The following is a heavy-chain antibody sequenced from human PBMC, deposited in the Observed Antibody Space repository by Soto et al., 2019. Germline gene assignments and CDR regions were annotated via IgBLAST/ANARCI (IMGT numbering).Heavy chain of an antibody. CDR2: INHSGRS. CDR1: GGSFSGYY. D-gene: IGHD6-6*01. CDR3: ARGPSTRQPYPPDY. V-gene: IGHV4-34*01. Sequence: SQTLSLTCAVYGGSFSGYYWSWIRQPPGKGLEWIGEINHSGRSNHNPSLKSRVSISVDTSKNQFSLRLSSVTAADTAVYYCARGPSTRQPYPPDYWGQGTLVTVSS. J-gene: IGHJ4*02.